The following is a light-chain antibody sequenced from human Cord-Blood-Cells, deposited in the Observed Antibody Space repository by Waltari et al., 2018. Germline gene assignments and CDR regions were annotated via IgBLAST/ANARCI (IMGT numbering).Light chain of an antibody. CDR3: QQYYSTPPYT. Sequence: DIVMTRSPDSLAVSLGERATINCKSSQSVLYSSNNKNYLAWYQQKPGQPPKLLIYWASTRESGVPDRFSGSGSGTDFTLTISSLQAEDVAVYDCQQYYSTPPYTFGQGTKLEIK. CDR2: WAS. V-gene: IGKV4-1*01. CDR1: QSVLYSSNNKNY. J-gene: IGKJ2*01.